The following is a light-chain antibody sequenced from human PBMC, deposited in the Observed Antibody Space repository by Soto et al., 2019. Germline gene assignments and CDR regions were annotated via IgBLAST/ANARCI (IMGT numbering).Light chain of an antibody. CDR2: DVS. V-gene: IGLV2-14*01. CDR1: SSDVGGYNY. J-gene: IGLJ2*01. Sequence: QSALTQPASVSGSPGQSITISCTGTSSDVGGYNYVSWYQQHPGKAPKLMIYDVSNRPSGVSNRFSGSKSGNTASLTISGLQAEDEADYYCSSYTIRSTSPMVFGGGTKVTVL. CDR3: SSYTIRSTSPMV.